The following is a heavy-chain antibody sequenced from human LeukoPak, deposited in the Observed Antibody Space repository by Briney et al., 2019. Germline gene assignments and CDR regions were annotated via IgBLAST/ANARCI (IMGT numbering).Heavy chain of an antibody. CDR1: GFTFSSYW. CDR3: AGGYSGSYYPYYYYGMHV. CDR2: IKQDGSEK. V-gene: IGHV3-7*01. J-gene: IGHJ6*02. D-gene: IGHD1-26*01. Sequence: GGSLRLSCAASGFTFSSYWMSWVRQAPGKGLEWVANIKQDGSEKYYVDSVKGRFTISRDNAKNSLYLQMNSLRAEDTAVYYCAGGYSGSYYPYYYYGMHVWGQGTTVTVSS.